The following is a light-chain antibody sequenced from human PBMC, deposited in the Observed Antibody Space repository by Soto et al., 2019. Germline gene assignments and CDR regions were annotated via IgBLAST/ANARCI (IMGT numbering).Light chain of an antibody. CDR1: QSVSSN. J-gene: IGKJ5*01. Sequence: ETVMTQSPATLSVSPGERATLSCRASQSVSSNVAWYPQKPGQAPRLLIYGASTRATGIPDRFSGSGSGTEFTLTISSLQSEDFAVYYCQQYNNWPPVTFGQGTRLEIK. CDR2: GAS. V-gene: IGKV3-15*01. CDR3: QQYNNWPPVT.